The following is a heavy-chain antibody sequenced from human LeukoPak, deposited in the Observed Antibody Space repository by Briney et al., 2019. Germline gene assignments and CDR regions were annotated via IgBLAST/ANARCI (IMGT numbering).Heavy chain of an antibody. V-gene: IGHV3-7*05. Sequence: PGGSVRLSCAASGFTFSTYSMSWVRQAPGKGLEWVANINQDGSDKYYVDPVKGRFTISRDNAKNSLYLQMSSLRVEDTALYYCARADGYNSGWFDFWGQGTLVTVSS. CDR1: GFTFSTYS. CDR2: INQDGSDK. D-gene: IGHD6-19*01. J-gene: IGHJ4*02. CDR3: ARADGYNSGWFDF.